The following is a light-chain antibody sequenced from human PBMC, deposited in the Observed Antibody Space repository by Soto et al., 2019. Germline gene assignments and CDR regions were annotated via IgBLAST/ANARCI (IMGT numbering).Light chain of an antibody. J-gene: IGKJ3*01. CDR3: QQYSSWPFT. V-gene: IGKV3-20*01. CDR1: QSVSSSY. Sequence: EIVLSQSPGTLSLSPGERATLSCRASQSVSSSYLAWHQQKPRQAPRLXIYGASSRATGIPDRFSGSGSGTEFTLTISSLQSGDSAIYYCQQYSSWPFTFGPGTKVDIK. CDR2: GAS.